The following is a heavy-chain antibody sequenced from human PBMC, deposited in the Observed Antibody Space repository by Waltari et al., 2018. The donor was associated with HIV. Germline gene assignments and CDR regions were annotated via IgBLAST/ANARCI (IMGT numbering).Heavy chain of an antibody. Sequence: QAQLVQSGAELKKPGASVNVSCKATGYSLSTYYLHWVRQAPGQGLEWMGVITPGGGTFAQKFRDRVSMITDTSTATVFMELSRLRSDDAAVYYCARALRGYCTRTSCPLDVWGQGTMVIVSS. J-gene: IGHJ3*01. D-gene: IGHD2-8*01. CDR2: ITPGGG. CDR3: ARALRGYCTRTSCPLDV. V-gene: IGHV1-46*01. CDR1: GYSLSTYY.